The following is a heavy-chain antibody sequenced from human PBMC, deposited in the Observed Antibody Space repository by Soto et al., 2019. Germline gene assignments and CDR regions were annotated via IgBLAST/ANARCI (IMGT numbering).Heavy chain of an antibody. Sequence: EVQVLESGGELVQPGGSLRLSCAASGFTFSSYAMSWVRQAPGKGLEWVSSISGSGGSTYYADSVKGRLTISRDNSKNTLYLQMDSLRAEDTAAYYCAKGSYCSTTSCTGGAFDIWGQGTMVTVSP. CDR2: ISGSGGST. CDR1: GFTFSSYA. CDR3: AKGSYCSTTSCTGGAFDI. V-gene: IGHV3-23*01. J-gene: IGHJ3*02. D-gene: IGHD2-2*01.